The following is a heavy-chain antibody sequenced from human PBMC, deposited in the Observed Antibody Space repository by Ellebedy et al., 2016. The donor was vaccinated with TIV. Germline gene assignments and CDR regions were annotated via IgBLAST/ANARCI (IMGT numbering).Heavy chain of an antibody. J-gene: IGHJ4*01. V-gene: IGHV4-4*02. CDR3: ARANAGYSGYDSPFFDY. D-gene: IGHD5-12*01. Sequence: MPGGSLRLSCAASGFTFSSYWMSWVRQTPGKGLEWIGYIYHSGSTYYNRSLKSRVTISVDRSKNHFSLNLTSVTAADTAVYYCARANAGYSGYDSPFFDYWGHGTLVTVSS. CDR1: GFTFSSYW. CDR2: IYHSGST.